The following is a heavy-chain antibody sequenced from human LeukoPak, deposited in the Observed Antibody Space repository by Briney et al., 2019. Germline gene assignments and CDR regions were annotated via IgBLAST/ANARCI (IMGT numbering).Heavy chain of an antibody. CDR2: VNDRGST. J-gene: IGHJ6*03. Sequence: PSETLSLTCAVYGGSFSDYYWNWIRQPPGKGLEWIGEVNDRGSTNYNPSLKSRVSISVDTSKKEFSLRLSSVTAAGTAVYYCARGGCNSTSCYLIWMYMDVWGKGTTVTVSS. CDR3: ARGGCNSTSCYLIWMYMDV. V-gene: IGHV4-34*01. D-gene: IGHD2-2*01. CDR1: GGSFSDYY.